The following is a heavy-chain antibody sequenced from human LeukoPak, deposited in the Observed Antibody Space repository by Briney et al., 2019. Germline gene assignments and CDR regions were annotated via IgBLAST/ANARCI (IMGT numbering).Heavy chain of an antibody. Sequence: SETLSLTCAVYGGSFSGYYWSWIRPPPGKGLEWIGEINHSGSTNYNPSLKSRVTISVETSNKQFSMKLSSVTAADTAVYYCARFRVVFSPRYGDYQGVYWGQGTLVTVSS. V-gene: IGHV4-34*01. D-gene: IGHD4-17*01. CDR3: ARFRVVFSPRYGDYQGVY. CDR2: INHSGST. CDR1: GGSFSGYY. J-gene: IGHJ4*02.